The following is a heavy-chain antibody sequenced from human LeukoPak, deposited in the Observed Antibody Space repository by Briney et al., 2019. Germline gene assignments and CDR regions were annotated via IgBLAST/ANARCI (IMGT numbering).Heavy chain of an antibody. J-gene: IGHJ5*02. Sequence: PGGSLRLSCAASGFSFSSFAMTWVRQAPGKGLEWVSSITGGHYPTYNTDSVKGRFTISRDNSKNTLYLQMNSLRADDTAVYYCTKDPNGDYVGASDPWGQGTLVTVSS. CDR2: ITGGHYPT. D-gene: IGHD4-17*01. V-gene: IGHV3-23*01. CDR3: TKDPNGDYVGASDP. CDR1: GFSFSSFA.